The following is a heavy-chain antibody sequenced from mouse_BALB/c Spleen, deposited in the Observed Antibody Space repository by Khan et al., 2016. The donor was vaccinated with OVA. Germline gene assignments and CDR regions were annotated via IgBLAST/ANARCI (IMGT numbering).Heavy chain of an antibody. D-gene: IGHD2-1*01. Sequence: VQLQESGAELVKPGASVKLSCKASGYTFTSYYMYWVKQRPGQGLEWIGEINPSDGVTNFNEKFKSKATLTVDKSSSTVYMQLSSLTSEDSAVYYCTRSGYGTFAYWDQGTLVTVSA. CDR2: INPSDGVT. CDR3: TRSGYGTFAY. V-gene: IGHV1S81*02. CDR1: GYTFTSYY. J-gene: IGHJ3*01.